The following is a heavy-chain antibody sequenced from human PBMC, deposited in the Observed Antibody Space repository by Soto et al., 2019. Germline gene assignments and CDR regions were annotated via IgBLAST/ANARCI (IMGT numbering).Heavy chain of an antibody. V-gene: IGHV3-11*04. CDR1: GFTFSQYA. D-gene: IGHD2-21*01. CDR3: ARGGETRFDY. CDR2: VSASGSVV. J-gene: IGHJ4*02. Sequence: VQLVESGGGLIQPGGSLRLSCAASGFTFSQYAMSWIRQAPGRGLAWVSYVSASGSVVHYADSVQGRFTISRDNARNSVFLQMNSLTVEDTAVYYCARGGETRFDYWGQGTLVTVSS.